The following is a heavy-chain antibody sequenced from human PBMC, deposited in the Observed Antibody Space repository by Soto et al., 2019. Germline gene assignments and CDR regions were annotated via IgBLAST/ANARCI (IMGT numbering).Heavy chain of an antibody. Sequence: GASVKVSCKASGYTFTSYYMHWVRQAPGQGLEWMGIINPSGGSTSYAQKFQGRVTMTRDTSTSTVYMELSSLRSEDTAVFYFARVDYCSGGSCHAFDIWGQGTMVTVSS. V-gene: IGHV1-46*01. J-gene: IGHJ3*02. D-gene: IGHD2-15*01. CDR1: GYTFTSYY. CDR3: ARVDYCSGGSCHAFDI. CDR2: INPSGGST.